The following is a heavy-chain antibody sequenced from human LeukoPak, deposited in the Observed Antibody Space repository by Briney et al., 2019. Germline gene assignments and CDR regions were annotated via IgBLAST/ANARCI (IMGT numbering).Heavy chain of an antibody. Sequence: GGSLKISCKASGFSFTSYWTGWVRQMPGKGLEWMGIIYPGDSDTRYSPSFQGQVTISADKSISTSYLQWSSLKASDTATYYCARLRQQLDHFDYWGQGALVTVSS. CDR1: GFSFTSYW. D-gene: IGHD6-13*01. CDR3: ARLRQQLDHFDY. CDR2: IYPGDSDT. J-gene: IGHJ4*02. V-gene: IGHV5-51*01.